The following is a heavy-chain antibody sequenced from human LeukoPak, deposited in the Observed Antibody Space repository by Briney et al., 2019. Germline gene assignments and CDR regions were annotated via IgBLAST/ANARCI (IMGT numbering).Heavy chain of an antibody. Sequence: SETLSLTCAVYGGSFSGYYLSWIRQPPGKGLEWIGEINHSGSTNYNPSLKSRVTISVDTSKNQFSLKLSSVTAADTAVYYCAIVRGYDYVRGSYRSNWFDPWGQGTLVTVSS. CDR2: INHSGST. CDR1: GGSFSGYY. CDR3: AIVRGYDYVRGSYRSNWFDP. V-gene: IGHV4-34*01. D-gene: IGHD3-16*02. J-gene: IGHJ5*02.